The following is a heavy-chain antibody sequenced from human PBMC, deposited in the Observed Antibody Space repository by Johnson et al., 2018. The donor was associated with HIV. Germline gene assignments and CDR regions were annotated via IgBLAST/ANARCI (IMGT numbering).Heavy chain of an antibody. Sequence: VQLVESGGGVVQPGTSLRLSCAASGFTFSSYALHWVRQAPGKGLEWVALISYDGSNKYFADSVKGRFTISRDNSKNSLYLQMNSLRAEDTAVYYCARQLGSDAFDIWGQGTMVTVSS. V-gene: IGHV3-30*04. CDR3: ARQLGSDAFDI. J-gene: IGHJ3*02. CDR1: GFTFSSYA. D-gene: IGHD7-27*01. CDR2: ISYDGSNK.